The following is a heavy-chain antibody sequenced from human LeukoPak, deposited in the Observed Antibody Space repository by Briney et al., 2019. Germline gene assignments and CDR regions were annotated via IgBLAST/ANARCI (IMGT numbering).Heavy chain of an antibody. CDR3: ARDSSAPTVFGVVIISSNWFDP. D-gene: IGHD3-3*01. Sequence: SETLSLTCTVSGGSISSYYWSWIRQPAGKGLERIGRIYTSGSTNYNPSLKSRVTMSVDTSKNQFSLKLSSVTAADTAVYYCARDSSAPTVFGVVIISSNWFDPWGQGTLVTVSS. CDR1: GGSISSYY. V-gene: IGHV4-4*07. J-gene: IGHJ5*02. CDR2: IYTSGST.